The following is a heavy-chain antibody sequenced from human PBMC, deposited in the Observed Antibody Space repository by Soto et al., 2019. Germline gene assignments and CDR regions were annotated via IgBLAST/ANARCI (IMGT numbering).Heavy chain of an antibody. J-gene: IGHJ3*02. Sequence: QITLKESGPTLVKPTQTLTLTCTLSGFSLTTSGVGVAWIRQPPGKALEWLALIFWDDDERYSPSLQSRLTITMDNSKNQVVLTMTNMDPVDTATYYCAHLDSSGSDDAFDIWGQGTLVTVSS. CDR3: AHLDSSGSDDAFDI. CDR1: GFSLTTSGVG. CDR2: IFWDDDE. D-gene: IGHD3-22*01. V-gene: IGHV2-5*02.